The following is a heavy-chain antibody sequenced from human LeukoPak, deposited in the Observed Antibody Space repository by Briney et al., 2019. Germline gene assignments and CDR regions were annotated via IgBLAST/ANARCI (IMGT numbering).Heavy chain of an antibody. D-gene: IGHD1-26*01. V-gene: IGHV4-59*01. CDR3: ARVIRAGGNSGSYLDAFDI. CDR2: IYYSGST. Sequence: SETLSLTCAVYGGSFSGYYWNWIRQPPGEGLEWIGYIYYSGSTNYNPSLNSRVTISVDTSKNQFSLKLSSVTAADTAVYYCARVIRAGGNSGSYLDAFDIWGQGTMVTVSS. J-gene: IGHJ3*02. CDR1: GGSFSGYY.